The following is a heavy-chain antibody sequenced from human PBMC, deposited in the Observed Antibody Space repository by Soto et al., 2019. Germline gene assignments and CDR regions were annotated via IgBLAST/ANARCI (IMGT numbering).Heavy chain of an antibody. CDR1: GGSISSSSYY. CDR2: IYYSGST. CDR3: ARREGGYYGSGSYGGYFDY. J-gene: IGHJ4*02. Sequence: ASETLSLTCTVSGGSISSSSYYWGWIRQPPGKGLEWIGSIYYSGSTYYNPSLKSRVTISVDTSKNQFSLKLSSVTAADTAVYYCARREGGYYGSGSYGGYFDYWGQGTLVTVSS. D-gene: IGHD3-10*01. V-gene: IGHV4-39*01.